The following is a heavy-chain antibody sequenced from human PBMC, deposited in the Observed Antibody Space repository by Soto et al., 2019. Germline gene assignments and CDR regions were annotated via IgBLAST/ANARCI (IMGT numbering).Heavy chain of an antibody. Sequence: QVQLQESGPGLVKPSETLSLTCTVSGGSISSYYWSWIRQPPGKGLEWIGYIYYSGSTNYTPSLKSRVTISVDTSKNQFSLKLSSVTAADTAVYYCARAGYYDILTGYYYFDYWGQGTLVTVSS. D-gene: IGHD3-9*01. CDR3: ARAGYYDILTGYYYFDY. V-gene: IGHV4-59*01. J-gene: IGHJ4*02. CDR2: IYYSGST. CDR1: GGSISSYY.